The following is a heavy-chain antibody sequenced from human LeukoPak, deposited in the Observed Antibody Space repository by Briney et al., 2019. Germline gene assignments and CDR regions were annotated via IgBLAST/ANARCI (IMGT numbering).Heavy chain of an antibody. D-gene: IGHD2-2*01. J-gene: IGHJ6*03. V-gene: IGHV4-39*07. CDR2: IYYSGST. CDR1: GGSISSSSYY. Sequence: SETLSLTCTVSGGSISSSSYYWGWIRQPPGKGLEWIGSIYYSGSTYYNPSLKSRVTISVDRSKNQFSLKLSSVTAADTAVYYCAREVEGYCSSTSCSGGYYYYMDVWGKGTTVTVSS. CDR3: AREVEGYCSSTSCSGGYYYYMDV.